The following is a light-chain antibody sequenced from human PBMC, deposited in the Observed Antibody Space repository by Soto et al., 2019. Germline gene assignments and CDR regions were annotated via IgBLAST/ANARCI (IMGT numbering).Light chain of an antibody. CDR3: QQFNSWLWT. Sequence: EIVLTHSPGPLAVSPGERATLYCRASQSVSTNLAWYQQKPGQAPRLLIYGASTRATDIPARFSGSGSGTEFTLTISSLQSEDFAIYYCQQFNSWLWTFGQGTKVDIK. J-gene: IGKJ1*01. CDR2: GAS. CDR1: QSVSTN. V-gene: IGKV3-15*01.